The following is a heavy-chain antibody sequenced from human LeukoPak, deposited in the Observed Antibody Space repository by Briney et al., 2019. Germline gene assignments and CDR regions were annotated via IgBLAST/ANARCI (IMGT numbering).Heavy chain of an antibody. V-gene: IGHV4-61*02. D-gene: IGHD4-17*01. Sequence: SQTLSLTCTVSGGSISSGSYYWSWIRQPAGKGLEWIGRIYTSGSTNYNPSHKSRVTISVDTSKNQFSLKLSSVTAADTAAYYCASPKYDYGDYEEDYWGQGTLVTVSS. J-gene: IGHJ4*02. CDR3: ASPKYDYGDYEEDY. CDR2: IYTSGST. CDR1: GGSISSGSYY.